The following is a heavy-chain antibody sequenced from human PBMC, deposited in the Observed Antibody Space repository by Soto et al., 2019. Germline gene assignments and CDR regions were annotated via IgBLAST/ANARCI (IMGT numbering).Heavy chain of an antibody. D-gene: IGHD3-9*01. Sequence: QVQLVESGGGLVKPGGSLRLSCAASGFTFSDYYMSWIRQAPGKGLERVSYINSSGSTIYYADSVKGRFTISSDNAKNWPYRQLNSLRGEESAVYYCAGARGRYVEWLSEGHGAFDIWGQGTMVAVAP. V-gene: IGHV3-11*01. CDR3: AGARGRYVEWLSEGHGAFDI. CDR1: GFTFSDYY. J-gene: IGHJ3*02. CDR2: INSSGSTI.